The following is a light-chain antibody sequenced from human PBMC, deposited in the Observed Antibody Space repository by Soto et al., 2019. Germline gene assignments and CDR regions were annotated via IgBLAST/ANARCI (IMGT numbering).Light chain of an antibody. CDR2: SAS. Sequence: EMVLTQSPATLSLSPGERATLSCRASQSVSKYLAWYQQKPGQAPRLLIYSASNRATGIPVRFTGSGSGTDFTLTISSLEPEDFAVYYCQQYGSSGTFGQGTKVDIK. V-gene: IGKV3-11*01. J-gene: IGKJ1*01. CDR1: QSVSKY. CDR3: QQYGSSGT.